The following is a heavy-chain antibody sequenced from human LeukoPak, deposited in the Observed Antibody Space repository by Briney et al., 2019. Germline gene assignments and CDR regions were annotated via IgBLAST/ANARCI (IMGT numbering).Heavy chain of an antibody. V-gene: IGHV4-4*02. CDR3: ARKSSDWSGNYFDY. D-gene: IGHD6-19*01. CDR2: IYHGGST. Sequence: SETLSLTCAVSGASISSNNWWTWVRQPPGKGLEWIGEIYHGGSTNYNPSLKSRVTMSVDKSKNQFSLNLSSLTAADTAVYYCARKSSDWSGNYFDYWGQGTLVTVSS. CDR1: GASISSNNW. J-gene: IGHJ4*02.